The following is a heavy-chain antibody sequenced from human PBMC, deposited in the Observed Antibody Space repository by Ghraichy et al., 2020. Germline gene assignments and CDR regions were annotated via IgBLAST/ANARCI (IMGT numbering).Heavy chain of an antibody. Sequence: SETLSLTCTVSGGSVSSGSYYWSWIRQPPGKGLEWIGYIYYSGSTNYNPSLKSRVTISVDTSKNQFSLKLSSVTAADTAVYYCAGDEECGGDCLGWFDPWGQGTLVTVSS. J-gene: IGHJ5*02. CDR1: GGSVSSGSYY. V-gene: IGHV4-61*01. CDR2: IYYSGST. D-gene: IGHD2-21*02. CDR3: AGDEECGGDCLGWFDP.